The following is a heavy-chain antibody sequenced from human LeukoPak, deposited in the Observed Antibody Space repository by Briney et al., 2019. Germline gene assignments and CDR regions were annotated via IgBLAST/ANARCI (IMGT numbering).Heavy chain of an antibody. D-gene: IGHD5-18*01. Sequence: GGSLRLSCAASGFTFSSYAMSWVRQAPGKGPEWVSTISIDGGRTYYADSVKGRFTVSRDTSKNTLYLQMNSLRAEDTAVYYCAKCAYSSSICNWFDPWGQGTLVTVSS. CDR1: GFTFSSYA. CDR3: AKCAYSSSICNWFDP. CDR2: ISIDGGRT. V-gene: IGHV3-23*01. J-gene: IGHJ5*02.